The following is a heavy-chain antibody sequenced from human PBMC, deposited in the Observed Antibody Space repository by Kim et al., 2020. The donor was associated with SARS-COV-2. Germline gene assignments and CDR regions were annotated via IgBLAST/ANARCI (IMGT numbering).Heavy chain of an antibody. CDR2: INPSGSSI. V-gene: IGHV1-46*01. CDR3: ARRGVLSTGWSFGMDV. D-gene: IGHD2-2*01. CDR1: GYTFTSYS. Sequence: ASVKVSCKASGYTFTSYSMHWVRQAPGQGLEWMGIINPSGSSISDAQKFQGRVTMSRDTSTSTIYMELRSLRSEDTAVYYCARRGVLSTGWSFGMDVWGQGTTVTVSS. J-gene: IGHJ6*02.